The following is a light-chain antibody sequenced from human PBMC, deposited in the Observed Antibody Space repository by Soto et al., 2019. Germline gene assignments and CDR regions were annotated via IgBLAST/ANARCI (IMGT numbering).Light chain of an antibody. CDR3: SSYKSSSTRVV. CDR1: SSDVGGYNY. V-gene: IGLV2-14*01. J-gene: IGLJ2*01. CDR2: EVS. Sequence: QSALTQPASVSGSPGQSITISCTGTSSDVGGYNYVSWYQQHPGKAPKLMIYEVSNRPSGVSNRFSGSKSGNTASLTISGLQAEDEADYYCSSYKSSSTRVVLGGGTKLTV.